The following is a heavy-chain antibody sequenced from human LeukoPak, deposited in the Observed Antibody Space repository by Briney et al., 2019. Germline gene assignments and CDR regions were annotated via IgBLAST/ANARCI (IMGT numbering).Heavy chain of an antibody. CDR2: IYHSGST. J-gene: IGHJ3*02. CDR3: ASDAGSYYRDAFDI. D-gene: IGHD3-10*01. CDR1: GGSISSGGSS. Sequence: SETLSLTCAVSGGSISSGGSSWSWIRQPPGKGLEWIGYIYHSGSTYYNPSLKSRVTISVDRSKNQFSLKLSSVTAADTAVYYCASDAGSYYRDAFDIWGQGTMVTVSS. V-gene: IGHV4-30-2*01.